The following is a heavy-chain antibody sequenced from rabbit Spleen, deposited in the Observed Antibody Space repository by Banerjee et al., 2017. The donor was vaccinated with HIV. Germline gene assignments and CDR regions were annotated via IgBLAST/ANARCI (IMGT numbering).Heavy chain of an antibody. CDR2: IDAGSSDFT. D-gene: IGHD8-1*01. CDR1: GFSFSSSYY. V-gene: IGHV1S45*01. Sequence: QEQLVESGGDLVKPGTSLTLTYTASGFSFSSSYYMCWVRQAPGKGLEWIACIDAGSSDFTYHASWAKGRFTISKTSSTTVTLQMTSLTAADTATYFCARDSGTSFSTYGMDLWGQGTLVTVS. CDR3: ARDSGTSFSTYGMDL. J-gene: IGHJ6*01.